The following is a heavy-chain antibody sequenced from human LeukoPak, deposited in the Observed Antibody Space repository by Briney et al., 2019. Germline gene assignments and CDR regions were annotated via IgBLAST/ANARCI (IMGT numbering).Heavy chain of an antibody. CDR1: GFTFSRYW. Sequence: GESLRLSCAASGFTFSRYWIHWVRQAPGKGLEWVSRINPDGSTTTYADSVKGRFTISRDNAKNTVYLQMKSLRAEDTAVYYCARVLSGSWDWFDPWGQGTLVTLSS. CDR2: INPDGSTT. D-gene: IGHD3-22*01. CDR3: ARVLSGSWDWFDP. V-gene: IGHV3-74*01. J-gene: IGHJ5*02.